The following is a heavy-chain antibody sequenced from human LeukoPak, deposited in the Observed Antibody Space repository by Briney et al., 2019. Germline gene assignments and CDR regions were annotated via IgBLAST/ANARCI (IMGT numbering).Heavy chain of an antibody. V-gene: IGHV1-18*01. J-gene: IGHJ4*02. Sequence: GASVKVSCKASGYTFTSYGISWVRQAPGQGLEWMGWISAYNGNTNYAQKLQGRVTMTTDTSTSTAYMELRSLRSDDTAVYYCARLESYGDYSIKGYYFDYWGQGTLVTASS. D-gene: IGHD4-17*01. CDR1: GYTFTSYG. CDR3: ARLESYGDYSIKGYYFDY. CDR2: ISAYNGNT.